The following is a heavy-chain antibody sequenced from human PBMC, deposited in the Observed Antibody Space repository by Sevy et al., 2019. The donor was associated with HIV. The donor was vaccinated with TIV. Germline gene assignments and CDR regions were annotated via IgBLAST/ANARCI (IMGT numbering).Heavy chain of an antibody. Sequence: GGSLRLSCAASGFTFSSYAMSWVRQAPGKGLEWVSAISGSGGSTYYADSGKGRFTISRDNSKNTLYLQMNSLRAEDTAVYYCAKDSRNVDTAMVSSRGYWGQGTLVTVSS. CDR3: AKDSRNVDTAMVSSRGY. J-gene: IGHJ4*02. V-gene: IGHV3-23*01. CDR1: GFTFSSYA. D-gene: IGHD5-18*01. CDR2: ISGSGGST.